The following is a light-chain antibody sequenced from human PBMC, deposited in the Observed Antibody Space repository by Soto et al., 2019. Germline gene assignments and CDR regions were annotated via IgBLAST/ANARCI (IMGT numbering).Light chain of an antibody. J-gene: IGKJ5*01. CDR1: QSVISSY. CDR2: GAS. CDR3: QQYGSSIT. Sequence: EIGLTQSPGTLSLSPGEIATLSCRASQSVISSYLAWYQQKPGQAPRLLIYGASSRATGIPDRFSGSGSGTDFTLTISRLEPEDFAVYYCQQYGSSITFGQGTRLEIK. V-gene: IGKV3-20*01.